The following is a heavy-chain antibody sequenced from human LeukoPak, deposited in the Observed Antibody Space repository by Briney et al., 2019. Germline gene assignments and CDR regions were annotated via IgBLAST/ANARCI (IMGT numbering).Heavy chain of an antibody. J-gene: IGHJ4*02. CDR1: GFTFSSYW. V-gene: IGHV3-7*01. CDR2: IKQDGSEK. CDR3: AREWDSGSYFGIFGY. D-gene: IGHD1-26*01. Sequence: GGSLRLSCAASGFTFSSYWMSWVRQAPGKGLEWVANIKQDGSEKYYVDSVKGRFTISRDNAKNSLYLQMNSLRAEDTAVYYCAREWDSGSYFGIFGYWGQGTLVTVSS.